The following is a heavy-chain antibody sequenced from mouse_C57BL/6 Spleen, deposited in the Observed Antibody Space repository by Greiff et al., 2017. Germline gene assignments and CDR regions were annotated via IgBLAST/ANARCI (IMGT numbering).Heavy chain of an antibody. J-gene: IGHJ2*01. Sequence: EVQLQQSGPVLVKPGASVKMSCKASGYTFTDYYMNWVKQSHGKSLEWIGVINPYNGGTSYNQKFKGKATLTVDKSSSTAYMELNSLTSEDSAVYYCARASSYGYFDYWGQGTTLTVSS. V-gene: IGHV1-19*01. D-gene: IGHD1-1*01. CDR3: ARASSYGYFDY. CDR1: GYTFTDYY. CDR2: INPYNGGT.